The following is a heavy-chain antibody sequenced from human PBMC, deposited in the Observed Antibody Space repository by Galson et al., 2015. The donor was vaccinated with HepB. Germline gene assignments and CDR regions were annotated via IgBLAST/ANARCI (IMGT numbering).Heavy chain of an antibody. J-gene: IGHJ4*02. V-gene: IGHV1-18*01. D-gene: IGHD2-2*02. Sequence: SVKVSCKASGYTFTSYGISWVRQAPGQGLEWMGWICAYNGNTNYAQKLQGRVTMTTDTSTSTAYMELRSLRSDDTAVYYCARPQGYCSSTSCYTPFDYWGQGTLVTVSS. CDR1: GYTFTSYG. CDR3: ARPQGYCSSTSCYTPFDY. CDR2: ICAYNGNT.